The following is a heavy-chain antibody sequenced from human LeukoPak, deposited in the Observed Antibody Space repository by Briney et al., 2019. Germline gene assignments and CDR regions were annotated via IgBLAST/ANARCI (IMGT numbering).Heavy chain of an antibody. J-gene: IGHJ5*02. Sequence: PGGSLRLSCAASGFTFSSYNMNWVRQAPGKWLECVSSISSSSDYIYYADSVKGRFTISRDNAKNSLYLQMKSLRAEDTAVYYCARGKTSQNIVTRKTYNWFDPWGQGTLVTVSS. CDR1: GFTFSSYN. CDR2: ISSSSDYI. V-gene: IGHV3-21*01. D-gene: IGHD2/OR15-2a*01. CDR3: ARGKTSQNIVTRKTYNWFDP.